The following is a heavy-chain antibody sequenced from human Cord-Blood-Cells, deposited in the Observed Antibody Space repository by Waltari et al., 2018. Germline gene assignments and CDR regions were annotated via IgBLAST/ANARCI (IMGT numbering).Heavy chain of an antibody. CDR3: ARAVESYCSSTSCYTYYFDY. J-gene: IGHJ4*02. D-gene: IGHD2-2*02. V-gene: IGHV4-30-2*01. Sequence: QLQLQESGSGLVKPSQTLSLTCAVSGGSISSGGYSWSWLRQPPGKAREWIGYIYHSGSTYYNPSLKSRVTISVDRSKNQFSLKLSSVTAADTAVYYCARAVESYCSSTSCYTYYFDYWGQGTLVTVSS. CDR1: GGSISSGGYS. CDR2: IYHSGST.